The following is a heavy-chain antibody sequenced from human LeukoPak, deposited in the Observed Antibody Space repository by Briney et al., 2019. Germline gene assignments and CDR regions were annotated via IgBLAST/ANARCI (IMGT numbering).Heavy chain of an antibody. CDR1: GFTFSSYA. CDR2: ISYDGSNK. CDR3: ARGFWSGYSWFDP. V-gene: IGHV3-30*04. Sequence: PGRSLRLSCAASGFTFSSYAMHWVRQAPSKGLEWVAVISYDGSNKYYADSVKGRFTISRDNSKNTLYLQMNSLRAEDTAVYYCARGFWSGYSWFDPWGQGTLVTVSS. J-gene: IGHJ5*02. D-gene: IGHD3-3*01.